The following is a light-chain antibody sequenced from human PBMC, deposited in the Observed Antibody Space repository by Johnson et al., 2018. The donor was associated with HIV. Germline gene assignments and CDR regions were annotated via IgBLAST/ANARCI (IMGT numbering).Light chain of an antibody. Sequence: QSVLTQPPSVSAAPGQKVDISCSGSSSNIESDYVSWYQQLPGTAPKLLIYDNNKRPSGIPDRFFGSKSGTSATLDLTGLQTGDEGDYYCGAWDSSLNAYVFGTGTKVTVL. J-gene: IGLJ1*01. CDR1: SSNIESDY. CDR2: DNN. CDR3: GAWDSSLNAYV. V-gene: IGLV1-51*01.